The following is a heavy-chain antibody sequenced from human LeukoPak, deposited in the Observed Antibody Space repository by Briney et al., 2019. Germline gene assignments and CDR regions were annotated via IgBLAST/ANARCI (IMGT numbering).Heavy chain of an antibody. CDR1: GFTFSSYA. J-gene: IGHJ4*02. CDR3: ARDLRTTVTTWFFGY. D-gene: IGHD4-17*01. V-gene: IGHV3-30-3*01. CDR2: ISYDGSDK. Sequence: GRSLRLSCAASGFTFSSYAIHWVRQAPGKGLEWAAVISYDGSDKYYADSVKGRFTISRDNSKNTVYLQMNSLRAEDAAVYYCARDLRTTVTTWFFGYWGQGTLVTVSS.